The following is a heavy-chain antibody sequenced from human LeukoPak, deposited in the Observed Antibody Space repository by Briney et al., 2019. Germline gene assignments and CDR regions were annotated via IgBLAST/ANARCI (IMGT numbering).Heavy chain of an antibody. J-gene: IGHJ6*03. D-gene: IGHD2-2*01. V-gene: IGHV1-69*01. CDR2: IIPIFGTA. CDR3: ASGELNHCSSTSCHSDNYYYYYMDV. CDR1: GGTFSTYP. Sequence: GSSVKVSCKASGGTFSTYPISWVRQAPGQGLEWMGGIIPIFGTANYAQKFQGRVTITADESTSTAYMELSSLRSEDTAVYYCASGELNHCSSTSCHSDNYYYYYMDVWGKGTTVTVSS.